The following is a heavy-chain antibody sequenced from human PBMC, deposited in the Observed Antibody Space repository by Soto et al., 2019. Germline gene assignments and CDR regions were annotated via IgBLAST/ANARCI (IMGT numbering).Heavy chain of an antibody. Sequence: SVKVSCKASGGTFSSYAISWVRQAPGQGLEWMGGIIPIFGTANYAQKFQGRVTITADESTSTAYMELSSLRSEDTAVYYCARDTVLRFLEWLFPRDYYYGMDAWGQGTTVTVSS. CDR3: ARDTVLRFLEWLFPRDYYYGMDA. CDR2: IIPIFGTA. V-gene: IGHV1-69*13. CDR1: GGTFSSYA. D-gene: IGHD3-3*01. J-gene: IGHJ6*02.